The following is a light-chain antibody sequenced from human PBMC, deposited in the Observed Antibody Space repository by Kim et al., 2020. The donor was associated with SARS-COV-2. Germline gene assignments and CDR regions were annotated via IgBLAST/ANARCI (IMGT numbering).Light chain of an antibody. Sequence: KTVTITCTRSGGGIASNYGQWYQQRPGSAPTTVIYEDNQRPSGVPDRFSGSIDSSSNSASLTISGLKTEDEADYYCQSYDSSNPWVFGGGTQLTVL. J-gene: IGLJ3*02. CDR3: QSYDSSNPWV. CDR2: EDN. CDR1: GGGIASNY. V-gene: IGLV6-57*03.